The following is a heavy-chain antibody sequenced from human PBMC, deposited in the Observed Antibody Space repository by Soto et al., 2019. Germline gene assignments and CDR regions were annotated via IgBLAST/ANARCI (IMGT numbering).Heavy chain of an antibody. D-gene: IGHD5-12*01. CDR3: ARLMAKISAFDI. Sequence: QVQLQESGPGLVKPSETLTLTCTVSGGSISSYYWSWIRQPPGKGLEWIGSICYNGSTNYNPSLKSRVTISVDTAKNQFSLKLSSVTAADTAVYYCARLMAKISAFDIWGQGKMVTVSS. V-gene: IGHV4-59*08. J-gene: IGHJ3*02. CDR1: GGSISSYY. CDR2: ICYNGST.